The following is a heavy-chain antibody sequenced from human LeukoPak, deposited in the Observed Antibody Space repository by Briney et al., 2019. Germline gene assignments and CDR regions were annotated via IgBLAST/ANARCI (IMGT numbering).Heavy chain of an antibody. CDR3: ARSNSGATCVDY. Sequence: GGSLRLSCAASGFTFSTYNMNWVRQAPGRGLEWIPSISIRSDYTYYSDSVKGRFTISRDNAKNSLFLQMNSLRADDTAVYYCARSNSGATCVDYWGQGTLVTVSS. V-gene: IGHV3-21*01. CDR1: GFTFSTYN. D-gene: IGHD2-15*01. CDR2: ISIRSDYT. J-gene: IGHJ4*02.